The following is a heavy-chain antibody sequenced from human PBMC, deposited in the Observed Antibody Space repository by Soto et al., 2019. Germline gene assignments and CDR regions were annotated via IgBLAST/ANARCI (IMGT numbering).Heavy chain of an antibody. V-gene: IGHV4-30-4*01. CDR1: GGSISSGDYY. CDR3: ARDQPNYYGSGNRAESGRYYYYGMDV. CDR2: IYYSGST. Sequence: QVQLQESGPGLVKPSQTLSLTCTVSGGSISSGDYYWSWIRQPPGKGLEWIGYIYYSGSTYYNPSLKSRVTISVDTSKNQFSLKLSSVTAADTAVYYCARDQPNYYGSGNRAESGRYYYYGMDVWGQGTTVTVSS. D-gene: IGHD3-10*01. J-gene: IGHJ6*02.